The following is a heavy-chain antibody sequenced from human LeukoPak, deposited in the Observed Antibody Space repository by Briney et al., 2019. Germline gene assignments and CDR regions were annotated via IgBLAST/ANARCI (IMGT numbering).Heavy chain of an antibody. CDR3: ARDRFFYYGSGSYGAFDI. Sequence: GASVKVSCKASGGTFSSYAISWVRQAPGQGLEWMGGIIPIFGTANYAQKFQGRVTITTDESTSTAYMELSSLRSEDTAVYYCARDRFFYYGSGSYGAFDIWGQGTMVTVSS. J-gene: IGHJ3*02. CDR1: GGTFSSYA. CDR2: IIPIFGTA. V-gene: IGHV1-69*05. D-gene: IGHD3-10*01.